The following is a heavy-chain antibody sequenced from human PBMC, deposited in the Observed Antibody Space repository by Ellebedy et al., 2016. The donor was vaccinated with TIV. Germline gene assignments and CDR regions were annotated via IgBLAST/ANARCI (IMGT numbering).Heavy chain of an antibody. CDR3: AREGDYGDYECDY. J-gene: IGHJ4*02. CDR2: IKQDGSEK. D-gene: IGHD4-17*01. CDR1: GFTFSSYW. V-gene: IGHV3-7*01. Sequence: GGSLRLXXAASGFTFSSYWMSWVRQAPGKGLEWVANIKQDGSEKYYVDSVKGRFTISRDNAKNSLYLQMNSLRAEDTAVYYCAREGDYGDYECDYWGQGTLVTVSS.